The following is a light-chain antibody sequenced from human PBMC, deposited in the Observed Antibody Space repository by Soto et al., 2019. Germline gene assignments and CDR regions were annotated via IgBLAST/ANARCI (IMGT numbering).Light chain of an antibody. CDR1: SSDIGGYNA. V-gene: IGLV2-14*01. J-gene: IGLJ1*01. Sequence: QSVLTQPASVSGSPGQTITISCTGTSSDIGGYNAVSWYQRHPGKAPKLIIYEVTHRPSGVSDRFSASKSGNTASLTISGLQAEDEADYHCNSSRVSHLYVFGTGTKVTVL. CDR3: NSSRVSHLYV. CDR2: EVT.